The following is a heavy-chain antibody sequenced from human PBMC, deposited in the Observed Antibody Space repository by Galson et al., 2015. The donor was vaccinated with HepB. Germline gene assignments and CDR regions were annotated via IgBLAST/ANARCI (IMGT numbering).Heavy chain of an antibody. Sequence: SLRLSCAASGFTFSSYGMHWVRQAPGKGLEWVAVISYDGSNKYYADSVKGRFTISRDNSKNTLYLQMNSLRAEDTAVYYCAKDQDYRNYTLDYWGQGTLVTVSS. CDR2: ISYDGSNK. CDR1: GFTFSSYG. D-gene: IGHD4-11*01. J-gene: IGHJ4*02. V-gene: IGHV3-30*18. CDR3: AKDQDYRNYTLDY.